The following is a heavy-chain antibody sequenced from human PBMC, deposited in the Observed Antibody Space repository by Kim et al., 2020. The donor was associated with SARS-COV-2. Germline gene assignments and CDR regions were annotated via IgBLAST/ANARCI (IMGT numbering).Heavy chain of an antibody. J-gene: IGHJ4*02. Sequence: GGSLRLSCAASGFTFSTYGIHWVRQAPDKGLEWVAAISYDGSNKNYADSVKGRFTISRDNSKNTLYLQMNSLRAEDTAVYYCTPDEGMAVASYWGQGTLVTVSS. CDR3: TPDEGMAVASY. CDR2: ISYDGSNK. V-gene: IGHV3-33*05. CDR1: GFTFSTYG. D-gene: IGHD6-19*01.